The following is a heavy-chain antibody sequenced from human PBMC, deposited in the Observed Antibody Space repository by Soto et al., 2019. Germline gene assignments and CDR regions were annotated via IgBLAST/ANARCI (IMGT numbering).Heavy chain of an antibody. V-gene: IGHV3-30-3*01. CDR2: ISYDGSNK. CDR1: GLSLSSYG. J-gene: IGHJ4*02. CDR3: ARDGYMIMYYFDY. D-gene: IGHD1-1*01. Sequence: GSLRLSCAASGLSLSSYGMLWVRQAPGKGLEWVAVISYDGSNKYYADSVKGRFTISRDNSKNTLYLQMNSLRAEDTAVYYWARDGYMIMYYFDYWGQGTLVTVSS.